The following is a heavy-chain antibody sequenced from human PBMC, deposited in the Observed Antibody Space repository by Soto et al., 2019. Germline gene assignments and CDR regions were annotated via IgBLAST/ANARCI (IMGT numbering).Heavy chain of an antibody. CDR3: ARGLHSPFDS. Sequence: GGSLRLSCAASGFTFSNYGMHWVRHAPGKGLERVAVIWYDGNNKYYADSVKGRFTISRDNSNNTLYVQMTSLRAEDTAVYYCARGLHSPFDSWGQGTLVTVSS. V-gene: IGHV3-33*01. D-gene: IGHD2-21*01. CDR2: IWYDGNNK. CDR1: GFTFSNYG. J-gene: IGHJ4*02.